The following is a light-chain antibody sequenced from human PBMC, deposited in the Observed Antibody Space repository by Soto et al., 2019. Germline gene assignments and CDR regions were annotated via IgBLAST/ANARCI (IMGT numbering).Light chain of an antibody. CDR3: SSYTSSSADVV. CDR1: SSDVCGYNY. J-gene: IGLJ2*01. Sequence: SVLTQPDSVSGSPGQSITISCTGTSSDVCGYNYVSWYQQHPGKAPKLMIYDVSNRPSGVSNRFSGSKSGNTASLTISGLQAEDEADYYCSSYTSSSADVVFGGGTKLTVL. CDR2: DVS. V-gene: IGLV2-14*01.